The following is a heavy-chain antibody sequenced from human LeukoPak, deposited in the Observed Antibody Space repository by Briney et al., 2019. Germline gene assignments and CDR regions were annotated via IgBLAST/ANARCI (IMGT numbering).Heavy chain of an antibody. CDR2: IYNSGST. Sequence: SETLSLTCTVSGDSISIYYWSWIRQPPGKGLEWIGYIYNSGSTNYNPSLKSRVTISVDTSKNQFSLKLSSVTAADTAVYYCARDRKGYSYGYLGYYYYYMDVWGKGTTVTVSS. D-gene: IGHD5-18*01. CDR1: GDSISIYY. J-gene: IGHJ6*03. V-gene: IGHV4-59*01. CDR3: ARDRKGYSYGYLGYYYYYMDV.